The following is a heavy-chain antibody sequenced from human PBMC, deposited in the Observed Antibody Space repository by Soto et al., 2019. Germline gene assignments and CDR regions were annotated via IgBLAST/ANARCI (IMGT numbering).Heavy chain of an antibody. CDR1: GGSISSSSYY. CDR2: IYYSGST. CDR3: AREGHYGDYVDCFDY. Sequence: SETLSLTCTVSGGSISSSSYYWGWIRQPPGKGLEWIGSIYYSGSTYYNPSLKSRVTISVDTSKNQFSLKLSSVTAADTAVYYCAREGHYGDYVDCFDYWGQGTLVTVSS. J-gene: IGHJ4*02. V-gene: IGHV4-39*02. D-gene: IGHD4-17*01.